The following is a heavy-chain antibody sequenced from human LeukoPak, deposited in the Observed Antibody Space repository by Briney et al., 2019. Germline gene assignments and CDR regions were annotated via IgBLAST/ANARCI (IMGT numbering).Heavy chain of an antibody. D-gene: IGHD1-26*01. CDR3: ARRASGSYPDYFDY. V-gene: IGHV4-59*08. CDR1: GGSSSSYY. J-gene: IGHJ4*02. Sequence: SETLSLTCTISGGSSSSYYWSWIRQPPGKGLEWIGYIHYSGSTNYSPSLKSRATISLDTSKNQVSLKLSSVTAADTAVYYCARRASGSYPDYFDYWGQGTLVTVSS. CDR2: IHYSGST.